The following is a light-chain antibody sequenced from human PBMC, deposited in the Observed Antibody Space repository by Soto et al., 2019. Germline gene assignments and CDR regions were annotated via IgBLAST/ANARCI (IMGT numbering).Light chain of an antibody. J-gene: IGKJ4*01. Sequence: DIQMPQSPSTLSASVGDIVTIACRASQDIDIWLSWYQYKPGKAPSLLTYDASILKSGVPSRFSGSGSGSDFTLAISSLQPDDAGSYYCQQHKSYPVTFGGGTKVVIK. CDR3: QQHKSYPVT. V-gene: IGKV1-5*01. CDR1: QDIDIW. CDR2: DAS.